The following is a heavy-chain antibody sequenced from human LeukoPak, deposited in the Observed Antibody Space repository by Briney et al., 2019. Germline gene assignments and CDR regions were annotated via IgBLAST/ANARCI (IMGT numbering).Heavy chain of an antibody. J-gene: IGHJ6*02. CDR3: ARAEDGGYCSGGSCYPVFYGMDV. CDR1: GYTLTELS. V-gene: IGHV1-24*01. D-gene: IGHD2-15*01. CDR2: FDPEDGET. Sequence: ASVKVSCKVSGYTLTELSMHWVRQAPGKGLEWMGGFDPEDGETIYAQKFQGRVTMTEDTSTDTAYMELSSLRSEDTAVYYCARAEDGGYCSGGSCYPVFYGMDVWGQGTTVTVSS.